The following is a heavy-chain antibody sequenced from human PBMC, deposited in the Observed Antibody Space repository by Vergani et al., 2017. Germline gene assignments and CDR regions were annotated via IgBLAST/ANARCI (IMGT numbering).Heavy chain of an antibody. CDR2: SDPSDAYT. V-gene: IGHV5-10-1*01. D-gene: IGHD4-17*01. CDR1: GYSFTSYW. J-gene: IGHJ4*02. Sequence: EVQLVQSGAEVKKPGKSLRISCKGSGYSFTSYWISWVRQMPGKGLEWMGRSDPSDAYTNYSPSFQGHVTISGDKSISTAYLQLSSMKASDTAMYYYARRRGLDYGDFRPLDYWGQGTLVTVSS. CDR3: ARRRGLDYGDFRPLDY.